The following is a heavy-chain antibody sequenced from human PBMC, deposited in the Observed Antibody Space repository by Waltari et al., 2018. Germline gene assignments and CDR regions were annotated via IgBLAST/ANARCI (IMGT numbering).Heavy chain of an antibody. CDR1: GGSISNYY. CDR3: ARSGDFGDYDA. J-gene: IGHJ5*02. Sequence: QVQLQESGPGLVKPSETLSLTCSVSGGSISNYYWTWVRQSAGKGLVGIGRVYISGNTSYNQSLESRVTMSLDTSSNEFSLKLRFVTAADTGVYFCARSGDFGDYDAWGQGTLVTVS. CDR2: VYISGNT. V-gene: IGHV4-4*07. D-gene: IGHD2-21*02.